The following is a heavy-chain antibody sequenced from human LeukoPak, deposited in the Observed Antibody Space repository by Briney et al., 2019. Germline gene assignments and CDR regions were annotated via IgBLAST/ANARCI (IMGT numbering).Heavy chain of an antibody. J-gene: IGHJ4*02. CDR3: ARGYYGYFDY. CDR2: IYHSGST. V-gene: IGHV4-30-2*01. D-gene: IGHD3-10*01. Sequence: SQTLSLTCAVSGGSISSGGYSWSWIRQPPGKGLEWIGYIYHSGSTYYNPSLKSRVTMSVDTSKNQFSLKLSSVTAADTAVYYCARGYYGYFDYWGQGTLVTVSS. CDR1: GGSISSGGYS.